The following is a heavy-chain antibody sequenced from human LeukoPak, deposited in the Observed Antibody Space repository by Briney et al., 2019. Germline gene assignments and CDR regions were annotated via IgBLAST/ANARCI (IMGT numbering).Heavy chain of an antibody. CDR1: GGTFSSYA. J-gene: IGHJ5*02. CDR3: ASISLGYCSSTSCLNWFDP. V-gene: IGHV1-69*13. CDR2: IIPIFGTA. Sequence: ASVKVSCKASGGTFSSYAIGWVRQAPGQGLEWMGGIIPIFGTANYAQKFQGRVTITADESTSTAYMELSSLRFEDTAVYYCASISLGYCSSTSCLNWFDPWGQGTLVTVSS. D-gene: IGHD2-2*01.